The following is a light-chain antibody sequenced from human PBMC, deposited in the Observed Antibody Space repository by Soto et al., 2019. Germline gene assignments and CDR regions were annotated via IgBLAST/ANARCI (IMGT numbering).Light chain of an antibody. CDR1: SSDVGGYNY. CDR3: SSYTGSSTEV. J-gene: IGLJ1*01. V-gene: IGLV2-14*01. Sequence: QSALTQPASVSGSPGQSITISCTGTSSDVGGYNYVSWYQQHPGKAPKLMIYDVSNRPSGVSNRFSGSKSGNTASLTISGLQAEDEDDYYCSSYTGSSTEVFGAGTKLTV. CDR2: DVS.